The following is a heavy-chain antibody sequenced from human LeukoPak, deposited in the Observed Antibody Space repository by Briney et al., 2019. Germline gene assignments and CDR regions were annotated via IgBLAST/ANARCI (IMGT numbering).Heavy chain of an antibody. D-gene: IGHD3-10*01. CDR3: ARTDGSGRAKVY. V-gene: IGHV4-39*01. CDR1: GGSISMSTYH. Sequence: SETLSLTCTVSGGSISMSTYHWGWIRQPPGKGLEWIGSIHYSGSTYYNPSLKSRVAISVDTSKNQFSLQLSSVTAADTAVYYCARTDGSGRAKVYWGQGTLVTVSS. J-gene: IGHJ4*02. CDR2: IHYSGST.